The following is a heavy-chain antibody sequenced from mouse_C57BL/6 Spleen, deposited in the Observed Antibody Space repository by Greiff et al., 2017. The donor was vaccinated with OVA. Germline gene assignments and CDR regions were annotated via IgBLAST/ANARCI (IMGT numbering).Heavy chain of an antibody. CDR1: GFTFSSYT. V-gene: IGHV5-9*01. CDR2: ISGGGGNT. D-gene: IGHD4-1*01. Sequence: EVQVVESGGGLVKPGGSLKLTCAASGFTFSSYTMSWVRQTPEKRLEWVATISGGGGNTYYPDSVKGRFTISRDNAKNTLYLQMSSLRSEDTALYYCARQELGRGFAYWGQGTLVTVSA. CDR3: ARQELGRGFAY. J-gene: IGHJ3*01.